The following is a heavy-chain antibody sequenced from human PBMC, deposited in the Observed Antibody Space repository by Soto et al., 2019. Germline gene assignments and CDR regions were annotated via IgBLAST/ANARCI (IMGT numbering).Heavy chain of an antibody. V-gene: IGHV1-18*04. D-gene: IGHD2-2*01. CDR3: VRAPQRNDY. CDR1: GYDCSSYG. J-gene: IGHJ4*02. CDR2: ISASNGNR. Sequence: QVQLVQSGAEVKKPGASVKVSCKASGYDCSSYGISWVRQAPGQGLEWMGWISASNGNRDYAQQFQGRVTMTSDTSRATAYMEPRSLRSDDTAVYYCVRAPQRNDYWGQGTLVNVSS.